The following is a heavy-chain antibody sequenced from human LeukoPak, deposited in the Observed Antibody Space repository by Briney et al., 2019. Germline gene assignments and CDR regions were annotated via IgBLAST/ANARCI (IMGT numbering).Heavy chain of an antibody. Sequence: GGSLRLSCAASGFTFSSYAMSWVRQAPGKGLEWISAISGSGGNTYYADSVKGRLTISRDNSKNTLLLQMNSLRVEDTAVYYCGKEDPIVSVGFDYWGQGTLVTVTS. CDR2: ISGSGGNT. CDR3: GKEDPIVSVGFDY. V-gene: IGHV3-23*01. CDR1: GFTFSSYA. D-gene: IGHD2-15*01. J-gene: IGHJ4*02.